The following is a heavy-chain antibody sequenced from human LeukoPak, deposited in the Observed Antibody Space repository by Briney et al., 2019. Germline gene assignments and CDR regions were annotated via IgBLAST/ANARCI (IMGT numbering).Heavy chain of an antibody. J-gene: IGHJ4*02. V-gene: IGHV3-23*01. CDR1: GFTFSSYA. CDR2: ISGSGGST. D-gene: IGHD3-3*01. CDR3: AKTSLYYDFWSGSDY. Sequence: GGSLRLSCAASGFTFSSYAMSWVRQAPGKGLEWVSAISGSGGSTYYADSVKGRFTISRDNSKNTLYLQMNSLRAEDTAVYYCAKTSLYYDFWSGSDYWGQGTLVTVSS.